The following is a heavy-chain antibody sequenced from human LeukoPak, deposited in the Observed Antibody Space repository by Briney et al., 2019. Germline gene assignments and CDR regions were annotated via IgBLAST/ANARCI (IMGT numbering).Heavy chain of an antibody. CDR2: ISHSGST. CDR3: ARVNTVMATFDY. Sequence: SETLSLTCAVSGSSISSSYYGAWIRQPPGKGLEWIATISHSGSTHYNPSLKSRVTISVDMSQNQHSLRLNSVTVADTAVYFCARVNTVMATFDYWGQGTPVTVSS. D-gene: IGHD5-24*01. J-gene: IGHJ4*02. V-gene: IGHV4-38-2*01. CDR1: GSSISSSYY.